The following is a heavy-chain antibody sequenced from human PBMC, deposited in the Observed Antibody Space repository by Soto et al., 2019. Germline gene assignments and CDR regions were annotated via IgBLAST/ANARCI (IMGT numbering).Heavy chain of an antibody. V-gene: IGHV4-31*01. CDR2: IYYSGST. J-gene: IGHJ6*02. D-gene: IGHD2-15*01. CDR1: GGSISSGGYY. Sequence: QVQLQESGPGLVKPSQTLSLTCTVSGGSISSGGYYWSWIRQHPGKGLEWIGYIYYSGSTYYNPYLKSQLTRSVDTSKNQFSLKLSSVTAADTSVYYCARGPSVVVVVAAPVGMDVWGQGTTVTVSS. CDR3: ARGPSVVVVVAAPVGMDV.